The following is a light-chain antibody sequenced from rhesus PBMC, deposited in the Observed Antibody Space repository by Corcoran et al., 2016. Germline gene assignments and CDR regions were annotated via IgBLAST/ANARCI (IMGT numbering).Light chain of an antibody. CDR1: ENVHNY. Sequence: DIQMTQSPSSLSASVGDRVTITCQARENVHNYLTWYQQKPGKAPKLLLYKASALQSGVPSRFSGSGSWTVYTFTISSLQPENVATYYCQHGYGTPYSFVQRTKVEIK. V-gene: IGKV1-74*01. J-gene: IGKJ2*01. CDR3: QHGYGTPYS. CDR2: KAS.